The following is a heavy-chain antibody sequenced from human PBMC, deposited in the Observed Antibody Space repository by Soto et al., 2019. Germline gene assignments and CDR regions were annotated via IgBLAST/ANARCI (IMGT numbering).Heavy chain of an antibody. Sequence: GGSLRLSCAASGFTFRNYWGNWVRQAPGKGLVWVSRINSDGSSTNYADSVKGRFTISRDNAKNTLYLQMNSLGVEDTAVYYCSRTRYGHSSYFGGQGTLVTVSS. CDR2: INSDGSST. CDR1: GFTFRNYW. D-gene: IGHD6-13*01. CDR3: SRTRYGHSSYF. J-gene: IGHJ4*01. V-gene: IGHV3-74*01.